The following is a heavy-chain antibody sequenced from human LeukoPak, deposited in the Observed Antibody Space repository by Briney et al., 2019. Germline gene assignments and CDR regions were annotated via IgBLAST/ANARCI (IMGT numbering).Heavy chain of an antibody. J-gene: IGHJ4*02. D-gene: IGHD3-3*01. CDR3: ARAESVTYYDCWSASYYFDY. Sequence: GGSLRLSCAASGFTFSDYYMSWIRQAPGKGLEWVSYISSSGSTIYYADSVKGRFTISRDNAKNSLYLQMNSLRAEDTAVYYCARAESVTYYDCWSASYYFDYWGQGTLVTVSS. CDR2: ISSSGSTI. CDR1: GFTFSDYY. V-gene: IGHV3-11*01.